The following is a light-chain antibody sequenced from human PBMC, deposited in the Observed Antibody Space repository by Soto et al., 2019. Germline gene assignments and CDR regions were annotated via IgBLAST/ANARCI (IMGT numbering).Light chain of an antibody. J-gene: IGKJ1*01. V-gene: IGKV1-39*01. CDR1: QSISSY. Sequence: DIQMTQSPSSLSASVGDRVTITCRASQSISSYLNWYQQKPGKAPNLLIYAASSLRSGVPSRFSGSGSGTDVTLTISSLQPEDFATYYCQQSYSTPPWTFGQGTKVEIK. CDR3: QQSYSTPPWT. CDR2: AAS.